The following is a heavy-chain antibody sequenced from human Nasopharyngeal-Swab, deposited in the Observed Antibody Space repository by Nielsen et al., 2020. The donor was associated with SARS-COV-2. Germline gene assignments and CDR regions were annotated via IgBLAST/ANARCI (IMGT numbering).Heavy chain of an antibody. CDR3: ARAGEYSYGSGDN. CDR1: GGSISPYY. CDR2: VYYRGNT. V-gene: IGHV4-59*12. J-gene: IGHJ4*02. D-gene: IGHD5-18*01. Sequence: GSLRLSCTVSGGSISPYYWNWVRQPPGKGLEWIGYVYYRGNTKYSASLESRVTISLDTSKNQFSLKLNAVTAADTAVYYCARAGEYSYGSGDNWGQGTLVAVSS.